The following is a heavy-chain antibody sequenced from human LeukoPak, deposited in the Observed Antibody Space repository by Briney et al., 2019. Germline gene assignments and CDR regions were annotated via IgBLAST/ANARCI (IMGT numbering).Heavy chain of an antibody. CDR2: IYYSGTT. D-gene: IGHD6-13*01. Sequence: SETLSLTCTVSGGSISSGDYYWSWIRQPPGKGLECIGYIYYSGTTYYNPSLKSRITISLDTSKNQFSLKLSSVTAADTAVYYCARDDRIAAAGTGAAFDIWGQGTMVTVSS. CDR1: GGSISSGDYY. J-gene: IGHJ3*02. CDR3: ARDDRIAAAGTGAAFDI. V-gene: IGHV4-30-4*08.